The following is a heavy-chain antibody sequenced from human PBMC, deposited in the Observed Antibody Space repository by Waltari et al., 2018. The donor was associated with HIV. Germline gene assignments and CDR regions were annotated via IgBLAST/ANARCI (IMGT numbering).Heavy chain of an antibody. D-gene: IGHD1-1*01. J-gene: IGHJ6*02. V-gene: IGHV1-2*02. Sequence: QVQLVQSGAEVKKPGASVKVSCKASGYTFTGYYMHWVRQAPGQGLEWMGWINPNSGGTNDAQKFQGRVTMTRDTSISTAYMELSRLRSDDTAVYYCARGGPPEFNNPKGMDVWGQGP. CDR1: GYTFTGYY. CDR2: INPNSGGT. CDR3: ARGGPPEFNNPKGMDV.